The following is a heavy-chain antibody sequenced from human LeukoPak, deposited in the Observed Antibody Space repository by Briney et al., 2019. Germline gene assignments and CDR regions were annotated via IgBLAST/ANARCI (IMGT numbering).Heavy chain of an antibody. D-gene: IGHD3-3*01. V-gene: IGHV1-18*01. J-gene: IGHJ4*02. CDR2: ISAYNGNT. CDR1: GYTCTSYG. Sequence: ASVKVSCKASGYTCTSYGISWVRQAPGQGLEWMGWISAYNGNTNYAQKLQGRVTMTTDTSTSTAYMELRSLRSDDTAVYYCARDLKYYDFWSGYYKYYFDYWGQGTLVTVSS. CDR3: ARDLKYYDFWSGYYKYYFDY.